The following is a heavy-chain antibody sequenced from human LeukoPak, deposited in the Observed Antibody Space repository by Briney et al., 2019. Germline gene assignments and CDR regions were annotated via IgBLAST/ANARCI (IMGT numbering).Heavy chain of an antibody. CDR1: GFTFSDYY. D-gene: IGHD3-10*01. Sequence: PGGSLRLSCAASGFTFSDYYMTWIRQAPGKGLEWVSYISSSGSSIYYADSVKGRFIISRDNAKNSLYVQMNSLRAEDTAVYYCARDQLLWFGELSYDAFDIWGQGTMVTVSS. J-gene: IGHJ3*02. CDR2: ISSSGSSI. CDR3: ARDQLLWFGELSYDAFDI. V-gene: IGHV3-11*01.